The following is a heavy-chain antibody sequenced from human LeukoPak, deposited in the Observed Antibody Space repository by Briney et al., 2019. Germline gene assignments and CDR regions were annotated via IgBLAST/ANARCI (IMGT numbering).Heavy chain of an antibody. J-gene: IGHJ4*02. D-gene: IGHD6-6*01. CDR2: MNPNSGNI. CDR1: GYTFTSYD. Sequence: GASVEVSCKASGYTFTSYDINWVRQATGQGLEWMGWMNPNSGNIGYAQKFQGRVTMTRNTSISTAYMELSSLRSEDTAVYYCARGPGSSANFDYWGQGTLVTVSS. V-gene: IGHV1-8*01. CDR3: ARGPGSSANFDY.